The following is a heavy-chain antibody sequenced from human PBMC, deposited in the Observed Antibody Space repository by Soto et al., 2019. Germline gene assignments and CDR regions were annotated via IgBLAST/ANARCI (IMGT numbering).Heavy chain of an antibody. CDR2: INHSGST. J-gene: IGHJ6*02. CDR3: ARGRVHYYDSSGYYYGRVDYYYYGMDV. Sequence: PSETLSLTCAVYGGSFSGYYWSWIRQPPGKGLGWIGEINHSGSTNYNPSLKSRVTISVDTSKNQFSLKLSSVTAADTAVYYCARGRVHYYDSSGYYYGRVDYYYYGMDVWGQGTTVTVSS. D-gene: IGHD3-22*01. V-gene: IGHV4-34*01. CDR1: GGSFSGYY.